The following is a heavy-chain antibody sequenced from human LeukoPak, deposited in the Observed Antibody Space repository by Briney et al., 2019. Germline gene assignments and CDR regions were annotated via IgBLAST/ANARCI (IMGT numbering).Heavy chain of an antibody. CDR3: TRINYG. Sequence: GGSLRLSCAASGFTFSSYWMHWVRQAPGKGLMWVSRINSDGSTTSYADSVKGRFTISRDNAKNTLYLQMNSLRFEDTAVYYCTRINYGWGQGTLVTVSS. J-gene: IGHJ4*02. V-gene: IGHV3-74*01. CDR2: INSDGSTT. CDR1: GFTFSSYW. D-gene: IGHD3-16*01.